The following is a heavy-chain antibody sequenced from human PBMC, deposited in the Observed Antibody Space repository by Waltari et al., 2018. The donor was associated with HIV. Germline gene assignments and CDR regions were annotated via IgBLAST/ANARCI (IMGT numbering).Heavy chain of an antibody. CDR1: GFTFSSYA. Sequence: EVQLLESGGGLVQPGGSLRLSCAASGFTFSSYAMHWVRQAPGKGLEWVSAISGSGGSTYYADSVKGRFTISRDNSKNTLYLQMNGLRAEDTAVYYCAKSQGSGTYYYGMDVWGQGTTVTVSS. D-gene: IGHD3-10*01. CDR3: AKSQGSGTYYYGMDV. J-gene: IGHJ6*02. CDR2: ISGSGGST. V-gene: IGHV3-23*01.